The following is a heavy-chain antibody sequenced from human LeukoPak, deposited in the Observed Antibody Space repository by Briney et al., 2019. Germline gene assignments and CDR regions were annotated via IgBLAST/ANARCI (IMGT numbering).Heavy chain of an antibody. Sequence: GGSLRLSCAASGFTFSSYAMSWVRQAPGKGLVWVSAIRGSGGSTYYADSVKGRFTISRDNSKNTLYLQMNSLRAEDTAVYYCAKKSEVGYFDYWGQGTLVTVSS. CDR1: GFTFSSYA. CDR3: AKKSEVGYFDY. V-gene: IGHV3-23*01. CDR2: IRGSGGST. J-gene: IGHJ4*02. D-gene: IGHD1-26*01.